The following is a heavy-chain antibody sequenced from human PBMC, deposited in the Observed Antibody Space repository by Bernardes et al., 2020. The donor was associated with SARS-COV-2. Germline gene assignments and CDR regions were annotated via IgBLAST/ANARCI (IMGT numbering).Heavy chain of an antibody. Sequence: ASVKVSCKASGYTFTGYYMHWVRQAPGQGLEWMGWINPNSGGTNYAQKFQGRVTMTRDTSISTAYMELSRLRSDDTAVYYCAIPPTNYDRYGMDVWGQGTTVTVYS. V-gene: IGHV1-2*02. D-gene: IGHD3-22*01. CDR1: GYTFTGYY. J-gene: IGHJ6*02. CDR2: INPNSGGT. CDR3: AIPPTNYDRYGMDV.